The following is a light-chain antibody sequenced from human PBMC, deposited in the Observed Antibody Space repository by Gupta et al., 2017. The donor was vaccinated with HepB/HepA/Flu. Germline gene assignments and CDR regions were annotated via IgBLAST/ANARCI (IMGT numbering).Light chain of an antibody. J-gene: IGKJ1*01. Sequence: EIVMTQSPATLSVSPGERATLSCRASQSVSSNLAWYQQKPGQAPRLLFYGASTRATGIPARFSGSGSGTEFTLTISSLQFEDFAVYYCQQYNNWPPRTFGQGTKVEIK. CDR1: QSVSSN. CDR3: QQYNNWPPRT. V-gene: IGKV3-15*01. CDR2: GAS.